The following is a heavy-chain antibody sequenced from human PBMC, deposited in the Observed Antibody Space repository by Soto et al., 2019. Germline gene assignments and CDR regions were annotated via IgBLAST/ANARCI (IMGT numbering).Heavy chain of an antibody. CDR2: INHSGST. V-gene: IGHV4-34*01. D-gene: IGHD3-10*01. J-gene: IGHJ5*02. Sequence: SETLSLTCAVYGGSFSGYYWSWIRQPPGKGLEWIGEINHSGSTNYNPSLKSRVTISVDTSKNQFSLKLSSVTAADTAVYYCARAPLKYYYGSGSYYSNWFDPWGQGTLVTVSS. CDR1: GGSFSGYY. CDR3: ARAPLKYYYGSGSYYSNWFDP.